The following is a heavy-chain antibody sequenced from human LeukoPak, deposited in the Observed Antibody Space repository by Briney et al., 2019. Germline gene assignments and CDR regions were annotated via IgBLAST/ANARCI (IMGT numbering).Heavy chain of an antibody. CDR2: INHSGST. J-gene: IGHJ4*02. V-gene: IGHV4-34*01. CDR1: GGSFSGYY. CDR3: ARRGLYCTNGVCYSFYFDY. Sequence: PSETLSLTCAVYGGSFSGYYWSWIRQPPGKGLEWIGEINHSGSTNYNPSLKSRVTISVDTPKNQFSLKLSSVTAADTAVYYCARRGLYCTNGVCYSFYFDYWGQGTLVTVSS. D-gene: IGHD2-8*01.